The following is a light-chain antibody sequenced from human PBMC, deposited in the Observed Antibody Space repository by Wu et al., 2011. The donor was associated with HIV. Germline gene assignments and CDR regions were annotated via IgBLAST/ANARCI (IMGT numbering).Light chain of an antibody. CDR1: QNMANNY. Sequence: EIVLTQSPGTLSLSPGESVTLSCRASQNMANNYLAWFQQKPGQAPRLLIYGASNRATDIPDRFSGSGSGTDFTLTISRLEPEDFAVYYCQLYGSSSWTFGQGTKVEIK. J-gene: IGKJ1*01. CDR3: QLYGSSSWT. CDR2: GAS. V-gene: IGKV3-20*01.